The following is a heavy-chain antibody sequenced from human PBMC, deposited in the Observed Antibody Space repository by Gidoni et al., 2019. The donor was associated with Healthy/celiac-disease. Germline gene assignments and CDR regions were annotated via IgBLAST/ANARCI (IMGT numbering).Heavy chain of an antibody. CDR2: IYSGGST. Sequence: EVQLVESGGGLIQPGGSLRLSCAASGFTVSSNYMSWVRQAPGKGLEWVSVIYSGGSTYYADSVKGRFTISRDNSKNTLYLQMNSLRAEDTAVYYCARAQTGTTYYYYGMDVWGQGTTVTVSS. V-gene: IGHV3-53*01. J-gene: IGHJ6*02. CDR3: ARAQTGTTYYYYGMDV. D-gene: IGHD1-7*01. CDR1: GFTVSSNY.